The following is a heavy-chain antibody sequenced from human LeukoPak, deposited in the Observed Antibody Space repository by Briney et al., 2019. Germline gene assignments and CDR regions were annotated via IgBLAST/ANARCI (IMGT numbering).Heavy chain of an antibody. CDR2: IYYSGST. J-gene: IGHJ4*02. Sequence: PSETLSLTCTVSGGSISSGSYYWSWIRQPPGKGLEWIGYIYYSGSTNYNPSLKSRVTISVDTSKNQFSLKLSSVTAADTAVYYCARRGYSYGYDYWGQGTLVTVSS. D-gene: IGHD5-18*01. V-gene: IGHV4-61*01. CDR1: GGSISSGSYY. CDR3: ARRGYSYGYDY.